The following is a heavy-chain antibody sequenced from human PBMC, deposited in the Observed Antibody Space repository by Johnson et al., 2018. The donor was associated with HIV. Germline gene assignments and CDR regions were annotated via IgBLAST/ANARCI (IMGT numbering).Heavy chain of an antibody. D-gene: IGHD3-16*01. V-gene: IGHV3-30-3*02. Sequence: QVQLVESGGGVVLPVRSLRLSCAASGFSFICHAMLWVRQAPGKGLDWVAGMSYVGSNKYYAVSVKGRFTISRDNPKNTLYLQMNSLRAEDTAVYYCAKPRYYDNAFEMWGQGTMVTVSS. CDR3: AKPRYYDNAFEM. CDR1: GFSFICHA. CDR2: MSYVGSNK. J-gene: IGHJ3*02.